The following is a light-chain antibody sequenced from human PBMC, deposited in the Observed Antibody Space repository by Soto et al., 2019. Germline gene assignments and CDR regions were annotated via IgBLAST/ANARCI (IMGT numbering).Light chain of an antibody. Sequence: QSVLTQPTSASGTPGQRVSISCSGSSSNIGSSTVHWYQQLPGTAPKLLIYGSNQRPSGVPDRFSGSKSGTSASLAISGLQSEDEADYYCSAWDDGLNGYVFGPATKLTVL. J-gene: IGLJ1*01. V-gene: IGLV1-44*01. CDR2: GSN. CDR1: SSNIGSST. CDR3: SAWDDGLNGYV.